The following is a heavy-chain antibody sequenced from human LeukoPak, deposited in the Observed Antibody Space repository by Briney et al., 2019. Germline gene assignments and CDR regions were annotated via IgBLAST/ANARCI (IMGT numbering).Heavy chain of an antibody. D-gene: IGHD6-13*01. CDR2: ISYDGSNK. J-gene: IGHJ4*02. CDR3: AKGDSSSPGYY. Sequence: GGSLRLSCAASGFTFSSYGMHWVCQAPGKGLEWVAVISYDGSNKHYADSVKGRFTISRGNSKNTLYLQMNSLRAEDTAVYYCAKGDSSSPGYYWGQGTLVTVSS. CDR1: GFTFSSYG. V-gene: IGHV3-30*18.